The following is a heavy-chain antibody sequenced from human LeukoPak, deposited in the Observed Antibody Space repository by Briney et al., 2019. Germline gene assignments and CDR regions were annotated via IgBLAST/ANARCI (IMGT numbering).Heavy chain of an antibody. CDR1: GYTFTSYY. CDR3: AREDTVAAAVDY. D-gene: IGHD6-13*01. J-gene: IGHJ4*02. Sequence: VSVKVSCKASGYTFTSYYMHWVRQAPGQGLEWMEIINPSGGSTSYAQKFQGRVTMTRDTSTSTVYMELSSLRSEDTAVYYCAREDTVAAAVDYWGQGTLVTVSS. CDR2: INPSGGST. V-gene: IGHV1-46*01.